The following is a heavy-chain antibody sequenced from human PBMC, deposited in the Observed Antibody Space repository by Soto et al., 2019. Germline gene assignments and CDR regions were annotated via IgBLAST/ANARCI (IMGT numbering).Heavy chain of an antibody. Sequence: QVQLQESGPGLVNPSQTLSLTCTVSGVSISSGGYYWSWIRQHPGKGLEWIGYIYSSGRTYYNPSIKSRVTIAVDTSKNQFALTLSSVTAADTAVYYCERRGGDGSGFNSYYFDYWGQGTLVTVSS. CDR3: ERRGGDGSGFNSYYFDY. D-gene: IGHD1-1*01. V-gene: IGHV4-31*03. CDR2: IYSSGRT. CDR1: GVSISSGGYY. J-gene: IGHJ4*02.